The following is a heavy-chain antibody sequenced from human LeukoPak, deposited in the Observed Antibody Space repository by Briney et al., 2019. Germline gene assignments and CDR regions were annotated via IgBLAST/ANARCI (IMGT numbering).Heavy chain of an antibody. J-gene: IGHJ4*02. CDR3: ARESVNTAMADY. V-gene: IGHV3-30-3*01. Sequence: GGSLRLSCAASGFTFSSYAMHWVRQAPGKGLEWVAVISYDGSNKYYADSVKGRFTISRDNSKNTLYLQMNSLRAEDTAVYYCARESVNTAMADYWGQGTLVTVSS. CDR1: GFTFSSYA. D-gene: IGHD5-18*01. CDR2: ISYDGSNK.